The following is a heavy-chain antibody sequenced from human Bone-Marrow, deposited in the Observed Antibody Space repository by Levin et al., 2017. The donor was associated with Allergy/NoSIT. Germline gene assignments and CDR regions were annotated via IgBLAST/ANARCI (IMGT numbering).Heavy chain of an antibody. D-gene: IGHD1-26*01. V-gene: IGHV3-11*01. CDR3: ARDRLKYSGSSDFDY. CDR2: ISSSGSTI. J-gene: IGHJ4*02. CDR1: GFTFSDYY. Sequence: GGSLRLSCAASGFTFSDYYMSWIRQAPGKGLEWVSYISSSGSTIYYADSVKGRFTISRDNAKNSLYLQMNSLRAEDTAVYYCARDRLKYSGSSDFDYWGQGTLVTVSS.